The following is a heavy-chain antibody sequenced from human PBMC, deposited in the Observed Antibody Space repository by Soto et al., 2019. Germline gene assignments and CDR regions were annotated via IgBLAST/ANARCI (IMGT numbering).Heavy chain of an antibody. CDR3: AHRQRITFGGVIVPDY. D-gene: IGHD3-16*02. J-gene: IGHJ4*02. CDR2: IYWNDDK. Sequence: QITLKESGPTLVKPTQTLTLTCTFSGFSLSTSGVGVGWIRQPPGKALEWLALIYWNDDKRYSPSLKSRLTITKDTSKNQVVPTMTNMDPVDTATYYCAHRQRITFGGVIVPDYWGQGTLVTVSS. V-gene: IGHV2-5*01. CDR1: GFSLSTSGVG.